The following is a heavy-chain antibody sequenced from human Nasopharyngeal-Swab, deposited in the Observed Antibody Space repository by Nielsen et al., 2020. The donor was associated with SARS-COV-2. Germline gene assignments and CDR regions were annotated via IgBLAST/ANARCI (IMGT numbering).Heavy chain of an antibody. Sequence: SETLSLTCTVSGGSISSYYWSWIRQPPGKGLEWIGYIYYSGSTNYNPSLKSRVTISVDTSKNQFSLKLSSVTAADTAVYYCARGHPTIAVAGTNYYYGMDVWGQGTTVTVPS. V-gene: IGHV4-59*01. CDR2: IYYSGST. J-gene: IGHJ6*02. D-gene: IGHD6-19*01. CDR3: ARGHPTIAVAGTNYYYGMDV. CDR1: GGSISSYY.